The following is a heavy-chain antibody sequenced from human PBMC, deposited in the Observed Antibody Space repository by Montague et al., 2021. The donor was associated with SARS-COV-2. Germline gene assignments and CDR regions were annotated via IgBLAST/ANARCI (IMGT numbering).Heavy chain of an antibody. D-gene: IGHD5-24*01. CDR1: GFTFNSYT. CDR3: ARWRWQQSEFDY. V-gene: IGHV3-21*06. CDR2: ISGSGADI. Sequence: SLRLSCAASGFTFNSYTMNWVRQAPGKGLEWVASISGSGADIRYAPSLKGRFTISRDNARNTLFLQMSSLRADDTALYYCARWRWQQSEFDYWGQGTLVTVSS. J-gene: IGHJ4*02.